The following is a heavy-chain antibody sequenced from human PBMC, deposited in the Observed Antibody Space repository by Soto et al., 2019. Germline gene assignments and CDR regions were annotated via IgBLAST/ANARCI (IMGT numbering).Heavy chain of an antibody. CDR3: PRLEGLATISYYFDF. J-gene: IGHJ4*02. CDR2: IYYRGNT. V-gene: IGHV4-39*01. CDR1: GDSINSDKYY. D-gene: IGHD3-9*01. Sequence: QLQLQESGPGLVKPSETLSLTCSVSGDSINSDKYYWGWIRQPPGKGLEWIGSIYYRGNTYYNPSLQPRVTISLDKSKSQFSLKLNSVTAAHLAVFFCPRLEGLATISYYFDFWGQGALVTVSS.